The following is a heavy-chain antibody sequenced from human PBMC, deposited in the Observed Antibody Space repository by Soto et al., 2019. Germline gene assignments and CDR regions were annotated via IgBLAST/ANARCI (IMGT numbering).Heavy chain of an antibody. CDR1: GFTGSRKY. J-gene: IGHJ4*02. V-gene: IGHV3-66*01. CDR2: IYSGGTT. CDR3: ARGADY. Sequence: GGSLRLSCAASGFTGSRKYMSWVRQAPGKGLEWVSVIYSGGTTYYADSVKGRFTISRDNSKNTLYLQMNSLRAEDTAVYYCARGADYWGQGTLVTVSS.